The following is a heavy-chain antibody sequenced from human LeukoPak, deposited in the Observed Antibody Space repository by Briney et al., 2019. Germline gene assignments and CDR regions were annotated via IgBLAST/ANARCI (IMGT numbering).Heavy chain of an antibody. Sequence: SETLSLTCTVSGGSIGSSNYYWGWIRQPPGKGLEWVGSIYYSGTTYYNPSLKSRVTISVDTSKNQFSLKLSSVTAADTAVYYCARLHYYDSSGTFDYWGQGTLVTVSS. V-gene: IGHV4-39*07. D-gene: IGHD3-22*01. J-gene: IGHJ4*02. CDR1: GGSIGSSNYY. CDR3: ARLHYYDSSGTFDY. CDR2: IYYSGTT.